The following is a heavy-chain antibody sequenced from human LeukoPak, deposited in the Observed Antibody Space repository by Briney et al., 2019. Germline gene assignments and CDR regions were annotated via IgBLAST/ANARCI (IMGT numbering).Heavy chain of an antibody. CDR1: GFTFSSYA. J-gene: IGHJ5*02. CDR2: TSHDGNNK. Sequence: PGRSLRLSCAASGFTFSSYAMHWVRQAPGKGLEWVAITSHDGNNKYYEDSVKGRFTISRDNSKNTLYLQMNSLRAEDTAVYYCARGVDTAMVKEPPWFDPWGQGALVTVSS. D-gene: IGHD5-18*01. CDR3: ARGVDTAMVKEPPWFDP. V-gene: IGHV3-30-3*01.